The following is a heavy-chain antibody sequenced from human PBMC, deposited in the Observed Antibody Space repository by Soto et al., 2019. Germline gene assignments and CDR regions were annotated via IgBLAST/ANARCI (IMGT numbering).Heavy chain of an antibody. CDR2: IYYSGST. J-gene: IGHJ4*02. Sequence: PSETLSLTCTVSGGSISSGGYYWSWIRQHPGKGLEWIGYIYYSGSTYYNPSLKSRVTISVDTSKNQFSLKLSSVTAADTAVYYCARSSTSANYFDYWGQGTLVNVSS. V-gene: IGHV4-31*03. CDR3: ARSSTSANYFDY. CDR1: GGSISSGGYY. D-gene: IGHD2-2*01.